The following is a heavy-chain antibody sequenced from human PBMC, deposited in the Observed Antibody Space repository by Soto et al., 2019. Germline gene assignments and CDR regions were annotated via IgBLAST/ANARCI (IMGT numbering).Heavy chain of an antibody. CDR2: INAGNGNT. J-gene: IGHJ5*02. Sequence: QVQLVQSGAEKKKPGASVKVSCKASGYTFTRYAIDWVRQAPGQRLAWMGWINAGNGNTKYSQKFQGRVTITRDTSASTAYMELSSLRSEDTAVYYCTRGFPLWLAPWGQGTLVTVSS. CDR3: TRGFPLWLAP. D-gene: IGHD3-3*01. CDR1: GYTFTRYA. V-gene: IGHV1-3*05.